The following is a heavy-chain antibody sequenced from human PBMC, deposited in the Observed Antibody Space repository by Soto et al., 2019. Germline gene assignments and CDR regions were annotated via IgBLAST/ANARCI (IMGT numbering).Heavy chain of an antibody. CDR2: IYYSGSS. V-gene: IGHV4-31*02. CDR1: GGSISSEGYY. Sequence: QVQLQESGPGLVTPSQTLSLTCTVSGGSISSEGYYWSWVRQLPGKGPEWIAYIYYSGSSHYNPSLKSRATISVDTFQNQFSLKLTSVTAADTAVYYCARYIGEPVYFDVWGRGTLVTVSS. D-gene: IGHD1-20*01. J-gene: IGHJ2*01. CDR3: ARYIGEPVYFDV.